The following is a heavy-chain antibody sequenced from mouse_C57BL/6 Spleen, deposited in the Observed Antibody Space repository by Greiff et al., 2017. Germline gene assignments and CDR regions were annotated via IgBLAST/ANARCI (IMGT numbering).Heavy chain of an antibody. CDR2: INPSNGGT. CDR1: GYTFTSYW. D-gene: IGHD1-2*01. V-gene: IGHV1-53*01. Sequence: QVQLQQSVTELVKPGASVKLSCKASGYTFTSYWMHWVKQRPGQGLEWIGNINPSNGGTNYNEKFKSKATLTVDKSSSTAYMQLSSLTSEDSAVYYCARRSSITTGYFDVWGTGTTVTVSS. CDR3: ARRSSITTGYFDV. J-gene: IGHJ1*03.